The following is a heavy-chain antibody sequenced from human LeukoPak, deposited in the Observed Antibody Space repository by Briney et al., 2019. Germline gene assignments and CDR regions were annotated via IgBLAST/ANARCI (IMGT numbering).Heavy chain of an antibody. J-gene: IGHJ5*02. CDR3: ARAYCSGGTCYSSRGMFDP. CDR1: GGSISTYY. Sequence: SETLSLTCTVSGGSISTYYWTWIRQPPGKGLEWIGYIYYSGSTNYNPSLKSRVTISVDTSKNQFSLKLSSVTAADTAVYYCARAYCSGGTCYSSRGMFDPWGQGTLVTVSS. CDR2: IYYSGST. D-gene: IGHD2-15*01. V-gene: IGHV4-59*01.